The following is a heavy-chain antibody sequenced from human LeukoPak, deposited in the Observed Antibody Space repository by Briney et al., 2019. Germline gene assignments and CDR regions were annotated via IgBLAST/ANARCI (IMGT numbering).Heavy chain of an antibody. Sequence: HAGGSLRLSCAASGFTFSSYDLNWVRQAPGRGLEWVSYISSGTSTPYYTDSVKGRFTISRDNAKNSLYLQMNSLRDEDTAVYYCARGRGLTLSYHYFDYWGQGTLVTVSS. CDR2: ISSGTSTP. CDR1: GFTFSSYD. J-gene: IGHJ4*02. V-gene: IGHV3-48*02. CDR3: ARGRGLTLSYHYFDY. D-gene: IGHD3-10*01.